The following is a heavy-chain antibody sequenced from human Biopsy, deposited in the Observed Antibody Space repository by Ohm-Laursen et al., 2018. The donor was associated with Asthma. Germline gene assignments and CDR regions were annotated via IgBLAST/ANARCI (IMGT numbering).Heavy chain of an antibody. Sequence: PSLTCTVSGDSSNSGGYSWTWIRQLPGKGLEWIGYISYTGTTYYNPSLKSRISMTVDTSKIQFSLKLSSVTAADTAIYYCARERMFFYDSSGYGAFDIWGQGTLVTVSS. V-gene: IGHV4-31*03. CDR3: ARERMFFYDSSGYGAFDI. J-gene: IGHJ3*02. D-gene: IGHD3-22*01. CDR2: ISYTGTT. CDR1: GDSSNSGGYS.